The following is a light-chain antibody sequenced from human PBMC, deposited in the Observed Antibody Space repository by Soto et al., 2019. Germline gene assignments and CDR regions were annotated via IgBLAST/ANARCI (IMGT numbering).Light chain of an antibody. CDR2: DAS. CDR1: QSISSW. Sequence: DIQMTQSPSTLSASIGDRVTITCRASQSISSWLAWYQQKPGKAPKLLIYDASSLKSGVPSRFSGSGSGTEFTLTISSLHPDDFVTYYCQQYSVYPLSFGPGTKVDI. CDR3: QQYSVYPLS. J-gene: IGKJ3*01. V-gene: IGKV1-5*01.